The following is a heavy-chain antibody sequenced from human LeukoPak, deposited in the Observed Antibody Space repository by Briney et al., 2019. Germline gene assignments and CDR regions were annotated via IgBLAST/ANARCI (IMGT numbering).Heavy chain of an antibody. D-gene: IGHD6-19*01. Sequence: SETLSLTCTVSGGSISSYYWSWIRKPAGKGLEWIGRIYTSGSTNYNPSLQGRVTMSVDTSKNQFSLKVRTVTAADTAFYYCARDGGSGWYNYWGQGTLVTVSS. V-gene: IGHV4-4*07. CDR3: ARDGGSGWYNY. CDR1: GGSISSYY. CDR2: IYTSGST. J-gene: IGHJ4*02.